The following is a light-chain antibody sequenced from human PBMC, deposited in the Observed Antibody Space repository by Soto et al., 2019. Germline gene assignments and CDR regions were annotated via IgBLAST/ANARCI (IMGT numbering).Light chain of an antibody. CDR2: RSS. CDR3: QQYGTKVS. J-gene: IGKJ3*01. V-gene: IGKV3-20*01. Sequence: ESVLTQSPSSLSLSPGESATLPCRASQSLSSSYLAWYQQKAGQPPRLLMFRSSDRAAGVPDRFSGSASGTEFTLTISSLEPEDFAVYYCQQYGTKVSFGPGTKVDIK. CDR1: QSLSSSY.